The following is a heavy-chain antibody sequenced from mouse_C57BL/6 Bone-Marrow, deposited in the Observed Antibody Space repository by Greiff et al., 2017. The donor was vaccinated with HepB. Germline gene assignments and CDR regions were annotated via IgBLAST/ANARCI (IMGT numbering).Heavy chain of an antibody. CDR1: GFSFNTYA. J-gene: IGHJ4*01. CDR2: IRSKSNNYAT. D-gene: IGHD2-4*01. V-gene: IGHV10-1*01. CDR3: VSLYYDDEDAMDY. Sequence: EVQLVESGGGLVQPKGSLKLSCAASGFSFNTYAMNWVRQAPGKGLEWVARIRSKSNNYATYYADSVKDRFTISRDDSESMLYLQMNNLKAEDTAMYYCVSLYYDDEDAMDYWGQGTSVTVSS.